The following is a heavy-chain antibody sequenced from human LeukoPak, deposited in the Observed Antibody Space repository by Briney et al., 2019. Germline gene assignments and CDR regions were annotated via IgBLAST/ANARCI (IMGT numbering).Heavy chain of an antibody. CDR1: GCTLTELS. CDR3: ATDNNYYDSSDYYFGSWDY. Sequence: ASVKVSCKVSGCTLTELSMHWVRQAPGKGLEWMGGFDPEDGETIYAQKFQGRVTMTEDTSTDTAYMELSSLRSEDTAVYYCATDNNYYDSSDYYFGSWDYWGQGTLVTVSS. V-gene: IGHV1-24*01. J-gene: IGHJ4*02. CDR2: FDPEDGET. D-gene: IGHD3-22*01.